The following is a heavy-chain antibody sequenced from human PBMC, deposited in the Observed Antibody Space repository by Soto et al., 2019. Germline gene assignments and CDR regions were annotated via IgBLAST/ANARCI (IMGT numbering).Heavy chain of an antibody. J-gene: IGHJ6*02. V-gene: IGHV3-53*01. CDR3: ARSEYSTAPYYYGMDV. D-gene: IGHD6-13*01. Sequence: DVQLVESGGGLIQPGGSLRLSCAASGFIVKRNYMTWVRQTPGKGLEWVSVINSGVDTYYADFVKGRFTISIDNSKNTLCLQMHSLRAEDTAVYYCARSEYSTAPYYYGMDVWGRGTTVTVSS. CDR1: GFIVKRNY. CDR2: INSGVDT.